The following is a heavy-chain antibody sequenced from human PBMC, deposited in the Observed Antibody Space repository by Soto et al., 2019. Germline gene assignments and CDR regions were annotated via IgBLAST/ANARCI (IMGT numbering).Heavy chain of an antibody. J-gene: IGHJ4*02. V-gene: IGHV1-18*01. CDR1: GYTFTSYG. Sequence: ASVKVSCKASGYTFTSYGISWVRQAPGQGLEWMGWISAYNGNTNYAQKLQGRVTMTTDTSTSTAYMELRSLRSDDTAVYYCARSVPAANYTGSEYWGQGTLVTVSS. D-gene: IGHD2-2*01. CDR2: ISAYNGNT. CDR3: ARSVPAANYTGSEY.